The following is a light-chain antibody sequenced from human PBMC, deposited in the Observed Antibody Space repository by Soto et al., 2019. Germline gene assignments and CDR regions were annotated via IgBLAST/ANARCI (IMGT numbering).Light chain of an antibody. CDR2: KAS. CDR1: QSISSW. Sequence: DIQMTQSPSTLSASLGDRVTITCRASQSISSWLAWYQQKPGKAPKLLIYKASSLESGVPSRFSGSGSGTEFTLTISSLQPDDFATYYCQQYYSSSLTFGGGTRVEIK. V-gene: IGKV1-5*03. CDR3: QQYYSSSLT. J-gene: IGKJ4*01.